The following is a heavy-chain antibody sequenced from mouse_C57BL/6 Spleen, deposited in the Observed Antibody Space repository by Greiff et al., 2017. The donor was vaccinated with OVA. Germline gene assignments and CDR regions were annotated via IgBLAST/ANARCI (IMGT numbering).Heavy chain of an antibody. J-gene: IGHJ1*03. CDR1: GFTFSDYG. D-gene: IGHD3-3*01. Sequence: EVHLVESGGGLVQPGGSLKLSCAASGFTFSDYGMAWVRQAPRQGPEWVAFISNLADSIYYADTVTGRCTISRENATNTLYLEMSSLRSEDTAMYYCARQGNGTGYFEVWGTGTTVTVSS. CDR3: ARQGNGTGYFEV. CDR2: ISNLADSI. V-gene: IGHV5-15*01.